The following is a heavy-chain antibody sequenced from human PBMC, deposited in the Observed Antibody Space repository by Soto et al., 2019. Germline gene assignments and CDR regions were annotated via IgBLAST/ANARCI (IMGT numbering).Heavy chain of an antibody. D-gene: IGHD3-10*01. V-gene: IGHV4-31*03. CDR1: GASINRGDTHC. Sequence: QVQLQESGPGLVRPSQTLSLTCSVSGASINRGDTHCWNWIRQHPVKGLEWIGYIYYSGRIYYNPSLESRVTISVDTSKNQFSLKLTSVTAADTAVYYCAHSLRSFYYFGLDVWGQGTTVTVSS. CDR2: IYYSGRI. J-gene: IGHJ6*02. CDR3: AHSLRSFYYFGLDV.